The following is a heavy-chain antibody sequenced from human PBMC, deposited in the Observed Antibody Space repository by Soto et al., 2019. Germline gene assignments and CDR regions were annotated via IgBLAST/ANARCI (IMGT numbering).Heavy chain of an antibody. CDR1: GYSFTSYW. CDR2: IDPSDSYT. V-gene: IGHV5-10-1*01. Sequence: PGESLKISCKGSGYSFTSYWISWVRQMPGKGLEWMGRIDPSDSYTNYSPSFQGHVTISADKSISTAYLQWSSLKASDTAMYYCASSRIAAYYYYGMDVWGQGTTVTVS. J-gene: IGHJ6*02. D-gene: IGHD6-13*01. CDR3: ASSRIAAYYYYGMDV.